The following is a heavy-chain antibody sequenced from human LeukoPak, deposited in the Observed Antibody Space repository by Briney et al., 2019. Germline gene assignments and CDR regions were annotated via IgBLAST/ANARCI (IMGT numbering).Heavy chain of an antibody. CDR3: ARVAHYDFWSGYYTEYKWFDP. CDR1: GFTFSSYE. Sequence: GGSLRLSCAASGFTFSSYEMNWVRQAPGKGLEWVSYISSRGSTMYYADSVKGRFTISRDNAKNSLYLQMNSLRAEDTAVYYCARVAHYDFWSGYYTEYKWFDPWGQGTLVTVSS. V-gene: IGHV3-48*03. CDR2: ISSRGSTM. D-gene: IGHD3-3*01. J-gene: IGHJ5*02.